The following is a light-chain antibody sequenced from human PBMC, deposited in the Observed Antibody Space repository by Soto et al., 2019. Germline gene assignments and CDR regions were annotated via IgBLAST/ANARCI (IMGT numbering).Light chain of an antibody. J-gene: IGKJ4*01. V-gene: IGKV3-15*01. CDR1: QSVSST. Sequence: EIVMTQSPATLSVSPGERATLSCRASQSVSSTLAWYQHKPGQAPRLLIYGASTRATGIPARFSGSGSGTEFTLTISSLQSEDFAVYYCQQYENWPSFGGGTKVEIK. CDR2: GAS. CDR3: QQYENWPS.